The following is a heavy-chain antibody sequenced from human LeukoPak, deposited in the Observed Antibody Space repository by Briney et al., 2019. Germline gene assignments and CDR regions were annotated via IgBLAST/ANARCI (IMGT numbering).Heavy chain of an antibody. CDR1: GGSISSYY. J-gene: IGHJ3*02. Sequence: SETLSLTCTVSGGSISSYYWSWIRQPPGKGLEWIGYIYYSGSTNYNPSLKSRVTISVDTSKNQFSLKLSSVTAADTAVYYCARSPDELVTGSIFGVVISTGAFDIWGQGTMVTASS. CDR2: IYYSGST. V-gene: IGHV4-59*01. CDR3: ARSPDELVTGSIFGVVISTGAFDI. D-gene: IGHD3-3*01.